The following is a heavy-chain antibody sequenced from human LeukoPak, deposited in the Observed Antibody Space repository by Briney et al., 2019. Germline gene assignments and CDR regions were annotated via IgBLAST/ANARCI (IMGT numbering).Heavy chain of an antibody. V-gene: IGHV5-51*01. J-gene: IGHJ4*02. CDR3: ARQTAMGRSGDY. CDR1: GYSFTSYW. CDR2: IDPSDSET. D-gene: IGHD5-18*01. Sequence: GESLKISCKASGYSFTSYWIGWVRQMPGKGLEWMGIIDPSDSETRYTPSSQGQVTISVDKSLTTADLQWNSLKASDTAMYYCARQTAMGRSGDYWGQGTLVTVSS.